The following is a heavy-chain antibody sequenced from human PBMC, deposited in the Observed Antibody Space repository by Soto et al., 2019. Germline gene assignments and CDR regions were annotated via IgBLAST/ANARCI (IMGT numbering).Heavy chain of an antibody. CDR2: IYYSRST. Sequence: SETLSLTCTVSGGSISSGDYYWSWIRQPPGKGLEWIGYIYYSRSTYYNPSLKSRVTISVDTSKNQFSLKLSSVSAADTAVYYCARYNFVDYGDSRRDYWGQGTLVTVSS. CDR1: GGSISSGDYY. J-gene: IGHJ4*02. D-gene: IGHD4-17*01. V-gene: IGHV4-30-4*01. CDR3: ARYNFVDYGDSRRDY.